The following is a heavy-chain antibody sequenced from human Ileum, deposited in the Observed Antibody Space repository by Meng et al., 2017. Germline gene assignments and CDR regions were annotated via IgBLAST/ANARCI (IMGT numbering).Heavy chain of an antibody. V-gene: IGHV3-74*01. Sequence: LAGCGGGLVQPGGSLSLLCADSGFTFNSYWMLWVRQAPGKGLVWVSRINTVGSSTIYADSVKGRFTISRENAKNTLYLQMNSLGAEDTAVYYCARGVGVAPPSYFDYWGQGILVTVSS. J-gene: IGHJ4*02. D-gene: IGHD2-21*01. CDR1: GFTFNSYW. CDR2: INTVGSST. CDR3: ARGVGVAPPSYFDY.